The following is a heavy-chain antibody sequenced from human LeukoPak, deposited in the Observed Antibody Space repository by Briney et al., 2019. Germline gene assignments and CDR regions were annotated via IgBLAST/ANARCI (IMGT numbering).Heavy chain of an antibody. Sequence: SETLSLTCAVYGGSFSGYYWSWIRQPPGKGLEWIGEINHSGSTNYNPSLKSRVTISVDTSKNQFSLKLSSVTAADTAVYYCARGNLAAAGKNNWFDPWGQGTLVTVSS. CDR1: GGSFSGYY. CDR2: INHSGST. D-gene: IGHD6-13*01. CDR3: ARGNLAAAGKNNWFDP. V-gene: IGHV4-34*01. J-gene: IGHJ5*02.